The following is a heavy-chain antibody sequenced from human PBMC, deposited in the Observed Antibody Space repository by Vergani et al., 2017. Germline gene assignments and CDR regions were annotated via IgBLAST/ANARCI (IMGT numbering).Heavy chain of an antibody. CDR2: ISGSGGST. CDR3: AKSLVAGTFPSGDAFDI. Sequence: EVQLLESGGGLVQPGGSLRLSCAASGFTFSSYAMSWVRQAPGKGPEWVSAISGSGGSTYYADSVKGRFTISRDNSKNTLYLQMNSLRAEDTAVYYCAKSLVAGTFPSGDAFDIWGQGTMVTVSS. CDR1: GFTFSSYA. D-gene: IGHD6-19*01. J-gene: IGHJ3*02. V-gene: IGHV3-23*01.